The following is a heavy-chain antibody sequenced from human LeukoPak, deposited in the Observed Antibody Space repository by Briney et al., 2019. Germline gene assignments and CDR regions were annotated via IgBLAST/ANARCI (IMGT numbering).Heavy chain of an antibody. D-gene: IGHD3-10*01. CDR1: GGTSSSYA. V-gene: IGHV1-69*13. J-gene: IGHJ3*02. CDR2: IIPIFGTA. CDR3: ARDRTHYYGSGTHRAFDI. Sequence: SVKVSCKASGGTSSSYAISWVRQAPGQGLEWMGGIIPIFGTANHAQKFQGRVTITADESTSTAYMELSSLRSEDTAVYYCARDRTHYYGSGTHRAFDIWGQGTMVTVSS.